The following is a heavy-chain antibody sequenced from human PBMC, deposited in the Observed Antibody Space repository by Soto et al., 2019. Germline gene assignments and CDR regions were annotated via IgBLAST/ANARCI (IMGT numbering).Heavy chain of an antibody. CDR1: GGSISSSRSY. D-gene: IGHD1-1*01. J-gene: IGHJ5*02. V-gene: IGHV4-39*01. Sequence: QLQLQESGPGLVKASETLSLTCNVSGGSISSSRSYWAWIRQPPGKGLEWIANIFYSGSTYYNTSLANRATPPVPPSTTQFSLQLSTVPAADTAVYYCAIQPTTADIDLSFAPWGQGTLVTVSS. CDR3: AIQPTTADIDLSFAP. CDR2: IFYSGST.